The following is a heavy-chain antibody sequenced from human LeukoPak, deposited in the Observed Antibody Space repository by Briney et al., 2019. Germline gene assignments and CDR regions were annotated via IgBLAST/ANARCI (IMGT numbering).Heavy chain of an antibody. CDR3: ARAAGDSPPYYYYMDV. J-gene: IGHJ6*03. V-gene: IGHV4-59*01. Sequence: PSETLSLTCTVSGGSISSYFWSWLRQPPGKGLEWIGYISYSGSTNYSPPLKSRVTISVDTSKNQFSLKLSSVTAADTAVYSCARAAGDSPPYYYYMDVWGKGTTVTVSS. CDR2: ISYSGST. D-gene: IGHD3-10*01. CDR1: GGSISSYF.